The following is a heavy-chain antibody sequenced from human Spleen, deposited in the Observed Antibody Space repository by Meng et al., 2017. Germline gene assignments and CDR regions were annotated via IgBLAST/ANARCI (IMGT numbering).Heavy chain of an antibody. CDR1: GYSITGSYN. Sequence: SETLSLTCAVSGYSITGSYNWGWIRQPPGKGLEWIGYVYYGGSTNYNPSLKSRATISVDTSKNQFSLKLSSVTAADTAVYYCARRYGGSPTDYWGQGTLVTVSS. CDR3: ARRYGGSPTDY. D-gene: IGHD4-23*01. CDR2: VYYGGST. V-gene: IGHV4-59*08. J-gene: IGHJ4*02.